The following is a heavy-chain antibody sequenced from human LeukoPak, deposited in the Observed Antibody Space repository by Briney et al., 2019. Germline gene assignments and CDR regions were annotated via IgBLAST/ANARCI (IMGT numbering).Heavy chain of an antibody. J-gene: IGHJ4*02. Sequence: SETLSLTCAVYGGSFSGYYWSWIRQPPGKGLEWIGEINQSGSTNYNPSLKSRVTISVDTSKNQFSLKLSSVTAADTAVYYCARSGYDILTGYHRADYWGQGTLVTVSS. CDR1: GGSFSGYY. CDR3: ARSGYDILTGYHRADY. V-gene: IGHV4-34*01. CDR2: INQSGST. D-gene: IGHD3-9*01.